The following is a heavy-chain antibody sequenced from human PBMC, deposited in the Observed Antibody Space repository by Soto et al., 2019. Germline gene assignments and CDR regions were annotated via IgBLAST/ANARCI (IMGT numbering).Heavy chain of an antibody. CDR2: IYYSGST. CDR1: GGSISSYY. D-gene: IGHD2-15*01. J-gene: IGHJ2*01. CDR3: ARSDARGHCSGGSCYSFWYFDL. V-gene: IGHV4-59*01. Sequence: QVQLQESGPGLVKPSETLSLTCTVSGGSISSYYWSWIRQPPGKGLEWIGYIYYSGSTNYNPSLTSRVTVAVDTSKNRFSLKLSCVTAADTAVYYCARSDARGHCSGGSCYSFWYFDLWGRGTLVTVSS.